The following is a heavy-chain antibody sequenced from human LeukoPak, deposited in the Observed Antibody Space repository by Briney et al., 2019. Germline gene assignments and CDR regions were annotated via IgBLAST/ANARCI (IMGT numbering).Heavy chain of an antibody. CDR1: GFTFSTYA. J-gene: IGHJ4*02. CDR3: ASTPFYDYVWGSYRYRGLFDN. CDR2: ICGSGGCT. V-gene: IGHV3-23*01. D-gene: IGHD3-16*02. Sequence: GGSLRLSCAASGFTFSTYAMSWVRQAPGWGLEWVSGICGSGGCTYYADSVKARFTISRDNSKNTLYLQMNSLRVEDTAVYYCASTPFYDYVWGSYRYRGLFDNWGQGTLVSVSS.